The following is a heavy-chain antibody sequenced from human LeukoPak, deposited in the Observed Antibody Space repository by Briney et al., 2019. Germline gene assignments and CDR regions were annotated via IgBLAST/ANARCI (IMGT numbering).Heavy chain of an antibody. V-gene: IGHV4-39*01. Sequence: SETLSLTCTVSGGSISSSSYYLGWIRQPPGKGLEWIGSIYYSGSTYYNPSLKSRVTISVDTSKNQFSLKLSSVTAADTAVYYCARQSSGLDYWGQGTLVTVSS. D-gene: IGHD6-19*01. J-gene: IGHJ4*02. CDR1: GGSISSSSYY. CDR3: ARQSSGLDY. CDR2: IYYSGST.